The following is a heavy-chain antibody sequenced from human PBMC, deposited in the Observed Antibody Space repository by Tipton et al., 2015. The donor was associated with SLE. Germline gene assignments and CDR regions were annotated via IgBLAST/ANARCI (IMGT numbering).Heavy chain of an antibody. CDR3: ARDQFKGYYYGSGSPGYFDY. J-gene: IGHJ4*02. V-gene: IGHV3-13*04. Sequence: SLRLSCAASGFTFSSYDMHWVRQATGKGLEWVSAIGTAGDTYYPGSVKGRFTISRENAKNSLYLQMNSLRAGDTAVYYCARDQFKGYYYGSGSPGYFDYWGQGTLVTVSS. CDR2: IGTAGDT. CDR1: GFTFSSYD. D-gene: IGHD3-10*01.